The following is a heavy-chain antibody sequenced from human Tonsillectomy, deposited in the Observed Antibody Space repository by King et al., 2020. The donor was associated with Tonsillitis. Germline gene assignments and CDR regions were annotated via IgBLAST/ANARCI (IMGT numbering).Heavy chain of an antibody. Sequence: QLVQSGGGLVQPGGSLRLSCAASGFTFSVHYMDWVRQAPGKGLEWVGRARNPANSYTTEYAASVKGRFTISRDDSKNSLYLQINSLKTEDTAVYYCARGDRSGYSIDYWGQGTLVTVSS. V-gene: IGHV3-72*01. CDR3: ARGDRSGYSIDY. CDR1: GFTFSVHY. CDR2: ARNPANSYTT. D-gene: IGHD3-3*01. J-gene: IGHJ4*02.